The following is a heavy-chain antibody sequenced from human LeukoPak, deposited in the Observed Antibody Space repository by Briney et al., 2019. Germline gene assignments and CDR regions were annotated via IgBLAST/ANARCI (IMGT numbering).Heavy chain of an antibody. CDR3: AKRRQWRIDY. D-gene: IGHD6-19*01. CDR2: ISCSGGST. V-gene: IGHV3-23*01. Sequence: PGGSLRLSCAAHRFTFSSYAMSSVRQAPGKGLEWVSAISCSGGSTYYADSVKGRFTISSDNSKNTLYLQMNSLRAEDTAVYDCAKRRQWRIDYWGQGTLVTVSS. CDR1: RFTFSSYA. J-gene: IGHJ4*02.